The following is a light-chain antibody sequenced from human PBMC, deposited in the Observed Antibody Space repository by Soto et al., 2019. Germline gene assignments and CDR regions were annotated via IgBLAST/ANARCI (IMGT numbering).Light chain of an antibody. CDR3: QQYNNWPPWT. J-gene: IGKJ1*01. CDR1: QSVSNT. Sequence: ILMTQSPATLSVSPGERATLSCRASQSVSNTLAWYQQKPGQAPRLLIYDASTRATGIPARFSRSGSGTEFTLTISGLQSEDFAVYCCQQYNNWPPWTFGQGTKVEIK. V-gene: IGKV3-15*01. CDR2: DAS.